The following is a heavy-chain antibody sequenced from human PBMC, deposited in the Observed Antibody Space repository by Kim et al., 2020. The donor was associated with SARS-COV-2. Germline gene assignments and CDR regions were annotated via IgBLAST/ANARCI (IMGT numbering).Heavy chain of an antibody. Sequence: ASVKVSCKASGYTFSNFGVGWVRQAPGQGLEWMGWISTDNGHTSYAPKFQGRVSMTTDTSTTTAYMELRSLRSDDTAVYYCARGSNHYYGMDVWGQGTTV. J-gene: IGHJ6*02. CDR2: ISTDNGHT. CDR3: ARGSNHYYGMDV. D-gene: IGHD3-10*01. V-gene: IGHV1-18*01. CDR1: GYTFSNFG.